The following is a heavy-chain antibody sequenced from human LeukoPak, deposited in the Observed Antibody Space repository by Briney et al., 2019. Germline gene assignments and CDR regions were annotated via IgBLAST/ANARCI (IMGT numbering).Heavy chain of an antibody. D-gene: IGHD3-22*01. CDR2: ISYDGSNK. Sequence: PGGSLRLSCAASGFTFSSYAMHWVRQAPGKGLEWVAVISYDGSNKYYADSVKGRFTISRDNSKNTLYLQMNSLRAEDTAVYYCAREQYYYDSSLPIDYWGQGTLATVSS. CDR1: GFTFSSYA. V-gene: IGHV3-30-3*01. J-gene: IGHJ4*02. CDR3: AREQYYYDSSLPIDY.